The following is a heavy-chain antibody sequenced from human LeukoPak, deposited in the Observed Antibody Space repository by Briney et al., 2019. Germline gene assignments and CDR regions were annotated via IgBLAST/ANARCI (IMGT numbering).Heavy chain of an antibody. V-gene: IGHV3-21*01. CDR3: ASDMNWGSGAFDI. J-gene: IGHJ3*02. D-gene: IGHD7-27*01. Sequence: PGGSLRLSCAASGFTFSSYSMIWVRQAPGKGLEWVSSISISSSYIFYADSVRGRFTISRDNAKNSLYLQMNSLRPEDTAVYYCASDMNWGSGAFDIWGQGTMVTVSS. CDR2: ISISSSYI. CDR1: GFTFSSYS.